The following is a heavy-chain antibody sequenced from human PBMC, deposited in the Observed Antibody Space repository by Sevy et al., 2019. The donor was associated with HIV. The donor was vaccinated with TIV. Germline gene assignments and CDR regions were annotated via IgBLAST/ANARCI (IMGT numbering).Heavy chain of an antibody. V-gene: IGHV3-74*01. CDR1: GFTFSSYW. D-gene: IGHD2-21*02. Sequence: GGSLRLSCAASGFTFSSYWMHWVRQAPGKGLVWVSRINSDGSSTSYADSVKGRFTISRDNAKNTLYLQMNSLRAEDTAVYYCASPFPAYCGGDCRTGLDAFDIWGQGTMVTVSS. CDR2: INSDGSST. CDR3: ASPFPAYCGGDCRTGLDAFDI. J-gene: IGHJ3*02.